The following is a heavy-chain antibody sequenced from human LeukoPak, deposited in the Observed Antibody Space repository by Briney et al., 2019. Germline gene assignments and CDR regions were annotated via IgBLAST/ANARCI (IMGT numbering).Heavy chain of an antibody. D-gene: IGHD6-6*01. CDR3: ARGKAYSSSSCDY. CDR2: IIPIFGTA. J-gene: IGHJ4*02. V-gene: IGHV1-69*05. CDR1: GGTFSSYA. Sequence: GASVKVSCKASGGTFSSYAISWVRQAPGQGLEWMGGIIPIFGTANYAQKFQGRVTITTDESTSTAYMELSSLRSEDTAVYYCARGKAYSSSSCDYWGQGTLVTVSS.